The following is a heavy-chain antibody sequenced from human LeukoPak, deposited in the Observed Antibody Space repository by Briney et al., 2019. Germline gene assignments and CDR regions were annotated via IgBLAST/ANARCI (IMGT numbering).Heavy chain of an antibody. V-gene: IGHV3-23*01. Sequence: GGSLGLSCAASGFTFSTCAINWVRQAPGKGLEWVSAISGSGSKTFYADSVKGRFTISRDNPKNTLHLQMNSLRPEDTAVYYCVKEPRGYSFSFDIWGQGTMVTVSS. D-gene: IGHD5-18*01. CDR2: ISGSGSKT. CDR3: VKEPRGYSFSFDI. CDR1: GFTFSTCA. J-gene: IGHJ3*02.